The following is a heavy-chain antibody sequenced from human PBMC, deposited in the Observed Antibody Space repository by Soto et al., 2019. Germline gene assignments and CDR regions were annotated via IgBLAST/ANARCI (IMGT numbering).Heavy chain of an antibody. V-gene: IGHV3-23*01. Sequence: EVQLLESGGGFVQPGESLRLSCVASGFTFSLSAMSWVRQAPGRGLEWVSSISGGGGSTEYTDSVKGRFTISRDNSKDTVHLQINSLSAEDTAVYYCAKGPEYDILTGCDYWGQGALVTVSS. CDR1: GFTFSLSA. CDR3: AKGPEYDILTGCDY. D-gene: IGHD3-9*01. CDR2: ISGGGGST. J-gene: IGHJ4*02.